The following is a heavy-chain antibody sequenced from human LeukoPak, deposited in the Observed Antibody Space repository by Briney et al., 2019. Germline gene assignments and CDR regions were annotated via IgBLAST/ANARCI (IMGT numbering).Heavy chain of an antibody. V-gene: IGHV3-23*01. CDR3: AKDRASRIAAAVLDY. CDR1: GFTFSSYG. CDR2: ISGSGGSI. D-gene: IGHD6-13*01. J-gene: IGHJ4*02. Sequence: PGGSLRLSCAASGFTFSSYGMTWVRQAPGKGLEWVSGISGSGGSIYYADSVKGRFTISRDNSKNTLYLQMNSLRAEDTAVYYCAKDRASRIAAAVLDYWGQGTLVTVSS.